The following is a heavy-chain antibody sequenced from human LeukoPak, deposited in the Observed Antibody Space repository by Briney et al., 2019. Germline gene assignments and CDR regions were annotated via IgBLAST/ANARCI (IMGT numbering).Heavy chain of an antibody. Sequence: GGSLRLSCAASGFTFNNYAMTWVRQAPGKGLEWVSAISGSAGSAHYADSMKGRFTISRDNSKNTLHLQMNSLRAEDTAVYYCAKLGDTAMVTGFSDYWGQGTLVTVSS. CDR2: ISGSAGSA. D-gene: IGHD5-18*01. J-gene: IGHJ4*02. CDR3: AKLGDTAMVTGFSDY. CDR1: GFTFNNYA. V-gene: IGHV3-23*01.